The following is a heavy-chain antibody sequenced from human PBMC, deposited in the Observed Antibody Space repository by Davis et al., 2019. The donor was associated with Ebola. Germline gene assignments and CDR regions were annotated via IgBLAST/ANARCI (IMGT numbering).Heavy chain of an antibody. D-gene: IGHD4-17*01. CDR1: GFTFSDYY. CDR3: ARRHDYGDYLGFDP. CDR2: ITSSGSTI. V-gene: IGHV3-11*04. Sequence: GGSLRLSCAASGFTFSDYYMSWIRQAPGKGLEWVSYITSSGSTIYYADSVKGRFTISRDNAKNSLYLQMNSLRDEDTAVYYCARRHDYGDYLGFDPWGQGTLVTVSS. J-gene: IGHJ5*02.